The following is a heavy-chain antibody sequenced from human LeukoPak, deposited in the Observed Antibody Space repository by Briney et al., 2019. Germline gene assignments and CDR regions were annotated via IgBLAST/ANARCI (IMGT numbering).Heavy chain of an antibody. CDR2: ISGYNGHT. D-gene: IGHD3-10*01. CDR1: GYTFTNCG. CDR3: ARSGHRRYYYVSGPDY. J-gene: IGHJ4*02. Sequence: ASVKVSCKASGYTFTNCGLSWVRQAPGQGLEWMGWISGYNGHTNYAQKVQGRVTMTIDTSTSTAYMELRSLRSDDTAVYYCARSGHRRYYYVSGPDYWGQGTLVTVSS. V-gene: IGHV1-18*01.